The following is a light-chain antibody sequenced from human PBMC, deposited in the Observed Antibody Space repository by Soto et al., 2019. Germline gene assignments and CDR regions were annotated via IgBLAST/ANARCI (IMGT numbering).Light chain of an antibody. Sequence: EIVMTQSPATLSVSPGERATLSCRASQSVRGDLAWYQHKPGQAPRLLIYGASTRATGVPARFSGSGSGTQFTLIISSLQSEDFAIYYCQQYHTRPRTFGQGTKLEIK. V-gene: IGKV3-15*01. CDR1: QSVRGD. CDR3: QQYHTRPRT. CDR2: GAS. J-gene: IGKJ2*01.